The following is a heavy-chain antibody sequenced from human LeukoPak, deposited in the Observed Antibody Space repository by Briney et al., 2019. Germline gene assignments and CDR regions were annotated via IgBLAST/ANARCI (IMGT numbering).Heavy chain of an antibody. V-gene: IGHV3-64D*06. D-gene: IGHD1-26*01. CDR2: ISSNGGTT. CDR3: ARDHHSGSYDY. CDR1: GFTFSTYA. Sequence: GSLRLSCSASGFTFSTYAMHWVRQAPGKGLEYVSAISSNGGTTYNADSVKGRITISRDNSKNTLYLQMSSLRAEDTAVYYCARDHHSGSYDYWGQGTLVTVSS. J-gene: IGHJ4*02.